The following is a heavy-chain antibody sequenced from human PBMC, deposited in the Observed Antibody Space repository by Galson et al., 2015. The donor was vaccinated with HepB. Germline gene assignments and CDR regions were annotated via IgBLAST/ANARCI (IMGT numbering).Heavy chain of an antibody. J-gene: IGHJ4*02. D-gene: IGHD4-17*01. Sequence: SLRLSCAASGFTFSSYAMSWVRQAPGKGLEWVSAISGSGGSTFYADSVKGRFTISRDNYKNTLYLQMNSMRAEDTDVYYCAKVVATVTTPPRDWGQGTPVTVSS. CDR3: AKVVATVTTPPRD. CDR2: ISGSGGST. CDR1: GFTFSSYA. V-gene: IGHV3-23*01.